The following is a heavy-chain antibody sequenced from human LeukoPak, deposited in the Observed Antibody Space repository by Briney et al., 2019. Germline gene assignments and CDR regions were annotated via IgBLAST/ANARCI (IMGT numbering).Heavy chain of an antibody. D-gene: IGHD3-9*01. CDR2: INPTGGST. Sequence: ASVKVSCKASGYTFSSYYMHWVRQAPGQGLEWMGIINPTGGSTSYAQKFQGRVTMTRDTSTSTVYMEVSSLRSEDTAVYYCARGGLRYFDWFDYWGQGTQVTVSS. CDR3: ARGGLRYFDWFDY. J-gene: IGHJ4*02. V-gene: IGHV1-46*01. CDR1: GYTFSSYY.